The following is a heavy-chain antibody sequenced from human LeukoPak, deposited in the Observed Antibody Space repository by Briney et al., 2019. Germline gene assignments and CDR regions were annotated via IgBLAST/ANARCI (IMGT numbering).Heavy chain of an antibody. V-gene: IGHV4-59*01. D-gene: IGHD6-19*01. J-gene: IGHJ4*02. CDR1: GGSISSYY. CDR3: ARVRVAVAGLDY. Sequence: SETLSLTCTVSGGSISSYYWSWIRQPPGKGLEWIGYIYYSENTNYNPSLESRVTISVDTSKNQFSLKLNSVTAADTAVYYCARVRVAVAGLDYWGQGTLVTVPS. CDR2: IYYSENT.